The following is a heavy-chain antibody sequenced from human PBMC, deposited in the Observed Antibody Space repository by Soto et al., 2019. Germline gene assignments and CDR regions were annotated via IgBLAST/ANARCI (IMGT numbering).Heavy chain of an antibody. V-gene: IGHV3-30*18. J-gene: IGHJ4*02. CDR1: GFTFSSYG. CDR3: AKNCYGDYDCNDY. D-gene: IGHD4-17*01. Sequence: PGGSLRLSCAASGFTFSSYGMHWVRQAPGKGLEWVAVISYDGSNKYYADSVKGRFTISRDNSKNTLYLQMNSLRAEDMAVYYCAKNCYGDYDCNDYWGQGTLVTVS. CDR2: ISYDGSNK.